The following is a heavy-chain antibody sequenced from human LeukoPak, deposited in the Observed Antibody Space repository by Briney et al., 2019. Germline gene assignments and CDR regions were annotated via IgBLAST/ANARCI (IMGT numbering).Heavy chain of an antibody. D-gene: IGHD5-12*01. J-gene: IGHJ4*02. CDR1: GGSFSGYY. V-gene: IGHV4-59*01. Sequence: SETLSLTCAVYGGSFSGYYWSWIRQPPGKGLEWIGYIYYSGSTNYNPSLKSRVTISVDTSKNQFSLKLSSVTAADTAVYYCARERYIGEYFDYWGQGTLVTVSS. CDR2: IYYSGST. CDR3: ARERYIGEYFDY.